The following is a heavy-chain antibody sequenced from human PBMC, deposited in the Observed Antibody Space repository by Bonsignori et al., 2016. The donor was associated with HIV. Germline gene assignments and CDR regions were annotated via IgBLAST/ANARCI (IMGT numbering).Heavy chain of an antibody. Sequence: QVQLVQSGAEVKKPGASVKVSCKASGYTLTDYYIHWVRQAPGQGLEWMGWINPHSGVTDYAQKFQGRVSMTRDTSINTAYLELSRLRSDDTAVYYCAREGLLRYFDLPWGQGT. V-gene: IGHV1-2*02. CDR1: GYTLTDYY. D-gene: IGHD3-9*01. CDR2: INPHSGVT. J-gene: IGHJ5*02. CDR3: AREGLLRYFDLP.